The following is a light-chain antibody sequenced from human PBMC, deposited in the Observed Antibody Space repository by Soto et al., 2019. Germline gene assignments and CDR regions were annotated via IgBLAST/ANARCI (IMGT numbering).Light chain of an antibody. V-gene: IGLV2-14*01. CDR1: SSDVGAYNY. CDR2: DVT. Sequence: QSVLTQPASVSGSPGQSITISCTGTSSDVGAYNYVSWYQQHPGKAPKLMIYDVTNRPSGVSSRFFGSKSGNTASLTISGLQAEDEADYYCSSSTRSTTLVVFGGGTKVTVL. J-gene: IGLJ2*01. CDR3: SSSTRSTTLVV.